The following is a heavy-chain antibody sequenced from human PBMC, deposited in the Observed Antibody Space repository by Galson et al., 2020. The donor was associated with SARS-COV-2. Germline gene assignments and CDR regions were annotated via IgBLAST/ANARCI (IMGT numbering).Heavy chain of an antibody. D-gene: IGHD3-22*01. CDR1: GGSISSYY. Sequence: SETLSLTCTVSGGSISSYYWSWIRQPAGKGLEWIGRIYTSGSTNYNPSLKSRVTMSVDTSKNQFSLKLSSVTAADTAVYYCARDSNYYDSSGYFYDAFDIWGQGTMVTVSS. CDR2: IYTSGST. J-gene: IGHJ3*02. V-gene: IGHV4-4*07. CDR3: ARDSNYYDSSGYFYDAFDI.